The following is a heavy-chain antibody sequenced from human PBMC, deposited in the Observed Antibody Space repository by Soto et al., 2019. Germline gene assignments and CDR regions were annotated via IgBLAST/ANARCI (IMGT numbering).Heavy chain of an antibody. CDR2: IYPGDSDT. CDR1: GYTFTGHW. Sequence: CESLKISCQGSGYTFTGHWISWVRQMPGKGLEWMGIIYPGDSDTRYSPSFQGQVTISADKSISTAYLQWSSLKASDTAMYYCARGEMATTRPFDYWAQGTLVTVYS. V-gene: IGHV5-51*01. CDR3: ARGEMATTRPFDY. J-gene: IGHJ4*02. D-gene: IGHD5-12*01.